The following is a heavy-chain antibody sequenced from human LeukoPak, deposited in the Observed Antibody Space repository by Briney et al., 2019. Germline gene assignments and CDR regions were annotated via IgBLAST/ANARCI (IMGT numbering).Heavy chain of an antibody. J-gene: IGHJ4*02. V-gene: IGHV3-21*01. CDR1: GFTFSSYS. CDR2: ISSSSSYI. Sequence: GGSLRLACAASGFTFSSYSMNWVRQAPGKGLEWVSSISSSSSYIYYADSVKGRFTISRDNSKNTLYLQMNSLRAEDTAVYYCARDLMFDYWGQGTLVTVSS. CDR3: ARDLMFDY.